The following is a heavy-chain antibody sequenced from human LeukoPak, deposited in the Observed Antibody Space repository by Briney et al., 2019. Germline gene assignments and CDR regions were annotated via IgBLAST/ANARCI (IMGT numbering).Heavy chain of an antibody. J-gene: IGHJ4*02. CDR3: ARPRYSSSWRPFDY. CDR1: GYTFTGYY. CDR2: INPNSGGT. Sequence: GASVKVSCKASGYTFTGYYMHGVRQAPGQGLEWMGRINPNSGGTNYAQKFQGRVTMTRDTSISTAYMELSRLRSDDTAAYYCARPRYSSSWRPFDYWGQGTLVTVSS. D-gene: IGHD6-13*01. V-gene: IGHV1-2*06.